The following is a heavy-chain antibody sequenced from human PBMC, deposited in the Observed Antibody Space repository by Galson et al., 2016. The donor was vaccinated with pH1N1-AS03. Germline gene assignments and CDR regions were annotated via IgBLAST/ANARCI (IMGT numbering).Heavy chain of an antibody. CDR2: VSHAGRT. V-gene: IGHV4-34*01. Sequence: EPLSLTCAVYGGSISDYYWTWIRQPPGKGLEWIGEVSHAGRTNYSPSLKSRVTISLDKSKNQFSLQLTSVTAADTAVYYCARDVLPYSLGLDVWGQGTTVTVSS. J-gene: IGHJ6*02. CDR3: ARDVLPYSLGLDV. D-gene: IGHD5-18*01. CDR1: GGSISDYY.